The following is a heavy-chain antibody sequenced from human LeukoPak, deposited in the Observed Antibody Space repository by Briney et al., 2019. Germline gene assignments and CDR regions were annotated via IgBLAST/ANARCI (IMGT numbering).Heavy chain of an antibody. Sequence: ASVKVSCKASGYAFTSYAMHWVRQAPGQRLEWMGWINAGNGNTKYSQKFQGRVTITRDTSASTAYMELSSLRSEDTAVYYCARSLYSGSYFAAFDIWGQGTMVTVSS. J-gene: IGHJ3*02. CDR3: ARSLYSGSYFAAFDI. D-gene: IGHD1-26*01. CDR2: INAGNGNT. V-gene: IGHV1-3*01. CDR1: GYAFTSYA.